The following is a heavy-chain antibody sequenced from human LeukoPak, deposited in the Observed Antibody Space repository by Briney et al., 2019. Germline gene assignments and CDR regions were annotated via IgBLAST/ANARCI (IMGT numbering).Heavy chain of an antibody. CDR2: IYYSGST. CDR3: ARDARGFTIFGVWNWFDP. Sequence: SETLSLTCTVSGGSISSYYWSWIRQPPGKGLEWIGYIYYSGSTNYNPSLKSRVTISVDTSKNQFSLKLSSVTAADTAVYYCARDARGFTIFGVWNWFDPWGQGTLVTVPS. D-gene: IGHD3-3*01. CDR1: GGSISSYY. J-gene: IGHJ5*02. V-gene: IGHV4-59*01.